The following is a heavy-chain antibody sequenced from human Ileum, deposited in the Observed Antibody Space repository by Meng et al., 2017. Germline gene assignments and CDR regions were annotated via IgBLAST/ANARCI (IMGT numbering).Heavy chain of an antibody. J-gene: IGHJ4*02. Sequence: QVQLQGSGPGLVKPSGTLALTCAVSGGSISSSNWWTWVRQAPGKGLEWIGEIYHSGSPNYNPSLKSRVTMSVDKSNDHLSLQLTSVTAADTAVYYCAHIFDSWGQGTLVTVSS. V-gene: IGHV4-4*02. CDR1: GGSISSSNW. CDR3: AHIFDS. CDR2: IYHSGSP.